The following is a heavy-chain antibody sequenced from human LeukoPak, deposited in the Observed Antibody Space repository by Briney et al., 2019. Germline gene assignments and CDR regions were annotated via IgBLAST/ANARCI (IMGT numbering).Heavy chain of an antibody. Sequence: GGSLRLSCAASGFTFSSYWMHWVRQAPGKGLVWVSRINSDGSSTSYADSVKGRFTISRDNAKNTLYLQMNSLRAEDTAVYYRARGGQLGSFDYWGQGTLVTVSS. J-gene: IGHJ4*02. CDR3: ARGGQLGSFDY. CDR2: INSDGSST. V-gene: IGHV3-74*01. D-gene: IGHD1-1*01. CDR1: GFTFSSYW.